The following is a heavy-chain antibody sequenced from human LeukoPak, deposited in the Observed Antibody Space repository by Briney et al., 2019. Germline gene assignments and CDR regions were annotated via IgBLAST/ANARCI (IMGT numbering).Heavy chain of an antibody. V-gene: IGHV3-48*01. CDR1: EFTFSSYS. CDR2: ITNSGNSK. Sequence: GGSLRLSCAASEFTFSSYSMNWVRQAPGKGLEWVSYITNSGNSKSYADSVKGRFTISRDNSKNTLYLQMNSLRAEDTAVYYCARDLRDFWSGDFDYWGQGTLVTVSS. CDR3: ARDLRDFWSGDFDY. D-gene: IGHD3-3*01. J-gene: IGHJ4*02.